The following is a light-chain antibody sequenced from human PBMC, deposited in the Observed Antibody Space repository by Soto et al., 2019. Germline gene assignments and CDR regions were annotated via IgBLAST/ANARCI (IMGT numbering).Light chain of an antibody. Sequence: DIQLTQSPSFLSASIGDRVTITCRASQGISTYLAWYQQKPGRAPKVLVYGASSLQSGVPSRFSGSGAGTEFTLTISSLQPEDFATYYCQYFNSYPYTFGQGTKLEI. CDR2: GAS. CDR3: QYFNSYPYT. J-gene: IGKJ2*01. CDR1: QGISTY. V-gene: IGKV1-9*01.